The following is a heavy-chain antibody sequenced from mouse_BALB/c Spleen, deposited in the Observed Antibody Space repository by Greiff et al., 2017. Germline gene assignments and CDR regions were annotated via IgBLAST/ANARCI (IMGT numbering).Heavy chain of an antibody. CDR3: ARIITTVRDYAMDY. Sequence: VQLQESGPGLVAPSQSLSITCTVSGFSLTSYGVHWVRQPPGKGLEWLGVIWAGGSTNYNSALMSRLSISKDNSKSQVFLKMNSLQTDDTAMYYCARIITTVRDYAMDYWGQGTSVTVSS. J-gene: IGHJ4*01. CDR2: IWAGGST. CDR1: GFSLTSYG. D-gene: IGHD1-1*01. V-gene: IGHV2-9*02.